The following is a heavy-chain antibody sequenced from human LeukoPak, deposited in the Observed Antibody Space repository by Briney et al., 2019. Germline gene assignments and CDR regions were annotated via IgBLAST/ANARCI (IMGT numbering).Heavy chain of an antibody. Sequence: GGSLTLLCAASGFPLSNYAVPWVRQAPEKGLQWVSTISTSGRATYYADSVEGRFTISRDNSKNTLYLQMNSLRADDTAVYYCAKARGSSVYKPFDYWGQGTQVTVSP. V-gene: IGHV3-23*01. CDR1: GFPLSNYA. CDR3: AKARGSSVYKPFDY. J-gene: IGHJ4*02. CDR2: ISTSGRAT. D-gene: IGHD5/OR15-5a*01.